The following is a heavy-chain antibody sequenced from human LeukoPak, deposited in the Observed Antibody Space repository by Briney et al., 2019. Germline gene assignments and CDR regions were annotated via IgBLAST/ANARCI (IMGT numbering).Heavy chain of an antibody. D-gene: IGHD4-11*01. CDR1: GGSFSGYY. V-gene: IGHV4-34*01. CDR3: ARGVTTVTYFDY. J-gene: IGHJ4*02. Sequence: SETLSLTCAVYGGSFSGYYWSWTRQPPGKGLEWIGEINHSGSTNYNPSLKSRVTISVDASKNQFSLKLSSVTAADTAVYYCARGVTTVTYFDYWGQGTLVTVSS. CDR2: INHSGST.